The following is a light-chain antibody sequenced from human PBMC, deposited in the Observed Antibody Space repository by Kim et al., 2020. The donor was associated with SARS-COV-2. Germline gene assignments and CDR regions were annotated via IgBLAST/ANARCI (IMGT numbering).Light chain of an antibody. CDR1: NIGIKS. J-gene: IGLJ2*01. Sequence: SYELTQPPSVSVAPGKTARITCGGNNIGIKSVHWYQQKPGQAPVVVIYYDSDRPSGIPERFSGSNSGNTATLTISRVEAGDEADYYCQVWDSSSDHVVFGGGTQLTVL. V-gene: IGLV3-21*04. CDR2: YDS. CDR3: QVWDSSSDHVV.